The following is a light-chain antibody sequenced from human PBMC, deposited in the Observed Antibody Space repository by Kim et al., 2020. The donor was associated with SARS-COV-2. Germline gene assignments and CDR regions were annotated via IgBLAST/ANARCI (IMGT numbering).Light chain of an antibody. CDR1: QSVSRW. CDR3: QQYNRYPQT. J-gene: IGKJ2*01. CDR2: QAS. V-gene: IGKV1-5*03. Sequence: SASVGDRVTVTCRASQSVSRWLAWWQQRPGKAPKLLIYQASYLESGVPSRFSGSGSGTEFTLTISSLQPDDFATYYCQQYNRYPQTFGQGTKLEI.